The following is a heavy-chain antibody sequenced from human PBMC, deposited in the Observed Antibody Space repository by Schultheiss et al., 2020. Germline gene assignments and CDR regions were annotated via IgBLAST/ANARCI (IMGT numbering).Heavy chain of an antibody. J-gene: IGHJ6*02. CDR3: AREGLVDDSSGYSVHFHYYYYYGMDV. D-gene: IGHD3-22*01. CDR2: ISYDGSNK. Sequence: GGSLRLSCEASEFTFSSYAMHWVRQAPGKGLEWVAVISYDGSNKYYADSVKGRFTISRDNSKNTLYLQMNSLRAEDTAVYYCAREGLVDDSSGYSVHFHYYYYYGMDVWGQGTTVTVSS. CDR1: EFTFSSYA. V-gene: IGHV3-30-3*01.